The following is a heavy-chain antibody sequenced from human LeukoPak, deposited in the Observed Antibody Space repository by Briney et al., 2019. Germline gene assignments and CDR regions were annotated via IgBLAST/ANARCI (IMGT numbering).Heavy chain of an antibody. Sequence: SSETLSLTCTVSGGSISSYYWSWIRQPPGKGLEWIGEINHSGSTNYNPSLKSRVTISVDTSKNQFSLKLSSVTAADTAVYYCARAGRGQYYDILTGQTYYFDYWGQGTLVTVSS. CDR2: INHSGST. CDR1: GGSISSYY. CDR3: ARAGRGQYYDILTGQTYYFDY. J-gene: IGHJ4*02. V-gene: IGHV4-34*01. D-gene: IGHD3-9*01.